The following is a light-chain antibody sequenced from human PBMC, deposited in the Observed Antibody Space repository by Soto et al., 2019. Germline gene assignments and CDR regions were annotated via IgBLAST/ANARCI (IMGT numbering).Light chain of an antibody. J-gene: IGKJ5*01. Sequence: EIVMTQSPATLSVSPGERATLSCRASQSVSSNLAWYQQKPGQAPRLLIYGASTRATGIPARFSGSGSGTDFTLTISSLQPDDFATYFCQQYQTYSTFGQGTRLEIK. CDR2: GAS. CDR3: QQYQTYST. CDR1: QSVSSN. V-gene: IGKV3-15*01.